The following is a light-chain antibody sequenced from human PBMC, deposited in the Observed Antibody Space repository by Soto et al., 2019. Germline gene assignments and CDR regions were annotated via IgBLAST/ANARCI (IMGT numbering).Light chain of an antibody. CDR3: SSYTSSSTVV. J-gene: IGLJ2*01. CDR2: DVS. V-gene: IGLV2-14*01. Sequence: QSVLTQPASVAGSPGQSITISCTGTSSDVGGYNYVSWYQQHPGKAPKLMIYDVSNRPSGVSNRFSGSKSGNTASLTISGRQAEDEADYYCSSYTSSSTVVFGGGTKVTVI. CDR1: SSDVGGYNY.